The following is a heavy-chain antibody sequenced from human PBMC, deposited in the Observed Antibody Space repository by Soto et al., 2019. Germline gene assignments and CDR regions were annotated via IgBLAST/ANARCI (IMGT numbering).Heavy chain of an antibody. CDR1: GYTFTRYG. D-gene: IGHD2-8*01. V-gene: IGHV1-18*01. Sequence: ASVKVSCKASGYTFTRYGISWVRQAPGQGLEWMGWISGYNGDTNYAQKFQGRVSMTIDTSTTTAYMESRSLTSDDTAVYYCAKNGQPPYYYYGLDVWGQGTKVTGSS. CDR2: ISGYNGDT. J-gene: IGHJ6*02. CDR3: AKNGQPPYYYYGLDV.